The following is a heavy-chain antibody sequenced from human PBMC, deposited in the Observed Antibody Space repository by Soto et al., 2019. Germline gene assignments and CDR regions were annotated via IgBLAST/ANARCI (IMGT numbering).Heavy chain of an antibody. D-gene: IGHD2-2*01. J-gene: IGHJ1*01. CDR2: IYHSGST. V-gene: IGHV4-38-2*01. CDR3: AVGYCGSASCSREYFQH. CDR1: GYSISSGYY. Sequence: NPSETLSLTCAVSGYSISSGYYWAWIRQPPGTGLEWIGTIYHSGSTFHNPSLKSRVTISVDTSKNQFSLKLRSVTAADTAVYYCAVGYCGSASCSREYFQHWGQGTLLTVSS.